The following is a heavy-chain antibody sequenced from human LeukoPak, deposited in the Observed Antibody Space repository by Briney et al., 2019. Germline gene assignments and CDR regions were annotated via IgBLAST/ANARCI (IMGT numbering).Heavy chain of an antibody. Sequence: GGSLRLSCAASGFTFDDYGMSWVRQAPGKGLEWVSGINWNGGSTGYADSVKGRFTISRDNAKNSLYLQMHSLRAEDTALYYCARVPNYFIYSSGWYDVDYWGQGTLVTVSS. D-gene: IGHD6-13*01. CDR2: INWNGGST. J-gene: IGHJ4*02. CDR3: ARVPNYFIYSSGWYDVDY. V-gene: IGHV3-20*04. CDR1: GFTFDDYG.